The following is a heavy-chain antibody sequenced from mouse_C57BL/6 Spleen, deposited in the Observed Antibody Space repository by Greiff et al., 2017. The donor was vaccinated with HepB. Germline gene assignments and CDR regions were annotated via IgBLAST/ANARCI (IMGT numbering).Heavy chain of an antibody. J-gene: IGHJ2*01. Sequence: QVQLQQPGAELVRPGTSVKLSCKASGYTFTSYWMHWVKQRPGQGLEWIGVIDPSDSYTNYNQKFKGKATLTVDTSSSTAYMQLSSLTSEDSAVYYCARGGGYFDYWGQGTTLTVSS. CDR3: ARGGGYFDY. D-gene: IGHD1-1*02. CDR2: IDPSDSYT. CDR1: GYTFTSYW. V-gene: IGHV1-59*01.